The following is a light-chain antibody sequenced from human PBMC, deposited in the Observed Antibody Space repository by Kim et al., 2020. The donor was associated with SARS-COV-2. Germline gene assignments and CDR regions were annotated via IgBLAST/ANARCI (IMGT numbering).Light chain of an antibody. J-gene: IGLJ2*01. V-gene: IGLV1-40*01. CDR1: SSNIGAGYD. Sequence: PGQRVTFSCTGSSSNIGAGYDVHWYQQLPGTAPKLLIYGNSNRPSGVPDRFSGSKSGTSASLAITGLQAEDEADYYCQSYDSSVVFGGGTQLTVL. CDR2: GNS. CDR3: QSYDSSVV.